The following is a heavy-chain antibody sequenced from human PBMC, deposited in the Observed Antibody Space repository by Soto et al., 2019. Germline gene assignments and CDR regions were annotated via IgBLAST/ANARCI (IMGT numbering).Heavy chain of an antibody. V-gene: IGHV3-30*18. J-gene: IGHJ6*02. CDR3: AKESISRGYYYYYYGMDV. Sequence: PGGSLRLSCAASGFTFSSYGMHWVRQAPGKGLEWVAVISYDGSNKYYADSVKGRFTISRDNSKNTLYLQMNSLRAEDTAVYYCAKESISRGYYYYYYGMDVWGQGTTVTVSS. CDR1: GFTFSSYG. CDR2: ISYDGSNK. D-gene: IGHD3-3*02.